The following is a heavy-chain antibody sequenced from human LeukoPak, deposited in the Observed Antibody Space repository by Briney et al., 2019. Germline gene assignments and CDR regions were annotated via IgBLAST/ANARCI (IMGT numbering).Heavy chain of an antibody. CDR1: GFTFDDYG. Sequence: WPGGSLRLSCAASGFTFDDYGMSWVRHAPGKGLEWVSGINWNGGSTVYADSVKGRFTISRDNAMNSLYLQMNSLRAEDTALHYCARVYGYGDYGYYYYYMDVWGKGTTVTVSS. V-gene: IGHV3-20*04. CDR2: INWNGGST. CDR3: ARVYGYGDYGYYYYYMDV. D-gene: IGHD4-17*01. J-gene: IGHJ6*03.